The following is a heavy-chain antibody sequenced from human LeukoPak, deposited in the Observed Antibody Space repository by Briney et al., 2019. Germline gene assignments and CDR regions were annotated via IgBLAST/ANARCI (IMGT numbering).Heavy chain of an antibody. D-gene: IGHD3-9*01. CDR1: GFTFSSFE. CDR2: MSSSGSTI. CDR3: ARDTGYFKFDY. Sequence: PGGSLRLSCVASGFTFSSFEMNWVRQAPGKGLEWVSYMSSSGSTIYHADSVKGRFTISRDNTKKSLYLQMNSLRAEDTAVYYCARDTGYFKFDYWGQGTLVTVSS. V-gene: IGHV3-48*03. J-gene: IGHJ4*02.